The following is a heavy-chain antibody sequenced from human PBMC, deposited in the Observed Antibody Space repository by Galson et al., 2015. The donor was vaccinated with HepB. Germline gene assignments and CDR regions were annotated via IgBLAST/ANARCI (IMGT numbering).Heavy chain of an antibody. CDR1: GYNFTNFW. CDR2: IYPGDSDT. J-gene: IGHJ2*01. CDR3: ARQDKSGWHFNWHFDL. Sequence: QSGAEVKKPGESLKISCKGFGYNFTNFWIGWVRQMPGKGLEWMGIIYPGDSDTRYSPSFQGQVTISVDKSISIAYLQWSSLKASDTAMYYCARQDKSGWHFNWHFDLWGRGTLVTVAS. V-gene: IGHV5-51*01. D-gene: IGHD6-19*01.